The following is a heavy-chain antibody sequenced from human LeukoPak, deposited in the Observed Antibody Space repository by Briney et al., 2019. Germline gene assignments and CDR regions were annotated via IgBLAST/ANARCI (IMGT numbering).Heavy chain of an antibody. CDR2: IIPIFGTA. V-gene: IGHV1-69*13. CDR3: ARCNSSYYDILTGYDYYYYGMDV. Sequence: SVKVSCKASGGTFISYAISWVRQAPGQGLEWMGGIIPIFGTANYAQKSQGRVTITADESTSTAYMELSSLRSEDTAVYYCARCNSSYYDILTGYDYYYYGMDVWGKGTTVTVSS. J-gene: IGHJ6*04. D-gene: IGHD3-9*01. CDR1: GGTFISYA.